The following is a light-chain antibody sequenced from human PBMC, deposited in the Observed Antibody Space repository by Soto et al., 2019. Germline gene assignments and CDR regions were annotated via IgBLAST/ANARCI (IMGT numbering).Light chain of an antibody. V-gene: IGLV2-8*01. CDR2: EFN. CDR1: SSDVGAFNY. J-gene: IGLJ1*01. Sequence: QSVLTQPPSVSGSPGQSVTISCTGTSSDVGAFNYVSWYQHHPGIVPKFLFYEFNKRPSGVSVRFSGSKFGNTASFTFSGLQPEDEAEYFCSSFVDGTSYVFGTGTKVTVL. CDR3: SSFVDGTSYV.